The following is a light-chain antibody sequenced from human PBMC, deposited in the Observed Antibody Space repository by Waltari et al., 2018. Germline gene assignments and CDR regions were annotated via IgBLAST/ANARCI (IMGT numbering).Light chain of an antibody. CDR2: KAS. CDR3: QQYNSYLVT. Sequence: DIQMTQSVSTLSASVGDRCTITCRASQSVGTWLAWYQQKPGKAPKLLIYKASTLKSGVPSRFSGSGSGTGFTLTISSLQPDDFATYYCQQYNSYLVTFGGGTKVEIK. J-gene: IGKJ4*01. CDR1: QSVGTW. V-gene: IGKV1-5*03.